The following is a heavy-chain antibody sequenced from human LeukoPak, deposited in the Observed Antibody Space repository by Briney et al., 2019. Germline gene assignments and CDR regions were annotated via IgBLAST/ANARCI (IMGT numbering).Heavy chain of an antibody. J-gene: IGHJ4*02. Sequence: PGGSLRLSCAASGFTFDDYGMSWVRQPPGKGLEWVAGINYNGDSTGYADSLKGRFTISRDNAKNSLYLQMNSLRAEDTALYYCARDPTGIVVAASLDFWGQGTLVTVSS. D-gene: IGHD6-19*01. CDR2: INYNGDST. V-gene: IGHV3-20*04. CDR1: GFTFDDYG. CDR3: ARDPTGIVVAASLDF.